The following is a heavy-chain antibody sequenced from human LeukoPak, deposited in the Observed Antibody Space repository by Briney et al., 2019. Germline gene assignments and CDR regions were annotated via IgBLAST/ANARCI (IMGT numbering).Heavy chain of an antibody. CDR2: IYYTGT. Sequence: SETLSLTCAVSGGSISSYYWSWIRQPPGTGLEWIGYIYYTGTNYNPSLKSRVTISVDTSKNQFSLKLSSVTAADTAVYYCAREAAAGTSGNWFDPWGQGTLVTVSS. CDR1: GGSISSYY. CDR3: AREAAAGTSGNWFDP. J-gene: IGHJ5*02. D-gene: IGHD6-13*01. V-gene: IGHV4-59*12.